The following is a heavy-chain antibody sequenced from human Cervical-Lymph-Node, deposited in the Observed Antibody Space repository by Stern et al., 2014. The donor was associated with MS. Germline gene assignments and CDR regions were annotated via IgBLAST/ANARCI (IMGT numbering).Heavy chain of an antibody. D-gene: IGHD5-24*01. J-gene: IGHJ4*02. V-gene: IGHV3-30*18. CDR3: AKDATMATPSGFFDF. Sequence: VQLVESGGGVVQPGRSLRLSCAASEFTFINYAMHWVRQAPGKGLEWVAVISHDGSKKSYADSVKGRFTISRDNSKNTLYLQMNSLRSEDTAVFYCAKDATMATPSGFFDFWGQGTQVTVSS. CDR1: EFTFINYA. CDR2: ISHDGSKK.